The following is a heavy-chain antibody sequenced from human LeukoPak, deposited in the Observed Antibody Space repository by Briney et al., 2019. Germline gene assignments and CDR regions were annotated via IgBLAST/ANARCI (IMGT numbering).Heavy chain of an antibody. CDR2: IIPIFGTA. CDR3: AKNSYYYDSSGYYPDHYYYGMDV. V-gene: IGHV1-69*13. CDR1: GGTFSSYA. J-gene: IGHJ6*02. D-gene: IGHD3-22*01. Sequence: SVKVSCKASGGTFSSYAISWVRQAPGQGLEWMGGIIPIFGTANYAQKFQGRVTITADESTSTAYMELSSLRSEDTAVYYCAKNSYYYDSSGYYPDHYYYGMDVWGQGTTVTVSS.